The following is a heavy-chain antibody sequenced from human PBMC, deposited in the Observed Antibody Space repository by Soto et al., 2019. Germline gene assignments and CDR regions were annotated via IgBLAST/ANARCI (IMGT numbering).Heavy chain of an antibody. CDR3: ARGGIITMIVVADSYFAY. J-gene: IGHJ4*02. Sequence: QVPLVQSGSEVKKPGASVQVSCKASGYTFTSYGISWVRQAPGQGLEWMGWISAYNGNTNYAPKLQGRVTMTKDTSTSTAYMDLRSLRSDDTTVYYGARGGIITMIVVADSYFAYWGQGTLVIVSA. V-gene: IGHV1-18*01. CDR2: ISAYNGNT. CDR1: GYTFTSYG. D-gene: IGHD3-22*01.